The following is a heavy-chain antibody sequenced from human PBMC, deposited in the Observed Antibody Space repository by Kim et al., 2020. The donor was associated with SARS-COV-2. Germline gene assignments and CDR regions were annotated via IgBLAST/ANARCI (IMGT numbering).Heavy chain of an antibody. Sequence: GGSLRLSCAASGFTFSSYGMHWVRQAPGKGLEWVAVIWYDGSNKYYADSVKGRFTISRDNSKNTLYLQMNSLRAEDTAVYYCARGRGTTPRFLGYYYGMDVWGQGTTVTVSS. V-gene: IGHV3-33*01. J-gene: IGHJ6*02. CDR2: IWYDGSNK. D-gene: IGHD1-7*01. CDR1: GFTFSSYG. CDR3: ARGRGTTPRFLGYYYGMDV.